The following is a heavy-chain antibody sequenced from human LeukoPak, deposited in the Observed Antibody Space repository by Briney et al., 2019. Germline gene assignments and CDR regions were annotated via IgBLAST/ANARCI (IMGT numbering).Heavy chain of an antibody. CDR1: GYIFASYW. CDR3: ARRQVASPGGHYFDY. V-gene: IGHV5-51*01. CDR2: IYPRDSDT. J-gene: IGHJ4*02. Sequence: GESLKISFKGSGYIFASYWIVWVRQMPGKGLEWMGMIYPRDSDTRYSPSFEGQVIISADRSISTAYLQWSTLKASDTAMYYCARRQVASPGGHYFDYWGQGTLVTVSS. D-gene: IGHD6-13*01.